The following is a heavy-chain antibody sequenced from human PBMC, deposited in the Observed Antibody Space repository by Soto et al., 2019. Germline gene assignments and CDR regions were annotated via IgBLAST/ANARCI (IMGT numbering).Heavy chain of an antibody. CDR2: IWYDGSNK. J-gene: IGHJ4*02. CDR1: GFTFSSYG. D-gene: IGHD2-21*01. Sequence: GGSLRLSCAASGFTFSSYGMHWVCQAPGKGLEWAAVIWYDGSNKHYADSVKGRFTISRDNSKNTLYLQMNSLRAEDTAVYYCARGFRLGHPYYFDYWGQGTLVTSPQ. V-gene: IGHV3-33*01. CDR3: ARGFRLGHPYYFDY.